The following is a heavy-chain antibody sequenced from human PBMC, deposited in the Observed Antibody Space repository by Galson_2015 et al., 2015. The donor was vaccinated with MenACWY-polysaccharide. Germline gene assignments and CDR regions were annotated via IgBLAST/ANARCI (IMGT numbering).Heavy chain of an antibody. Sequence: SLRLSCAASGFSFSDYGMHWVRQAPGKGLEWVSIIYSDDRTFYADSVKGRFTISRDNSKNTLHLQMNSLRPEDTAVYYCAREASTMATIYYFDYWGQGTLVTVSS. CDR1: GFSFSDYG. V-gene: IGHV3-NL1*01. D-gene: IGHD5-24*01. CDR3: AREASTMATIYYFDY. J-gene: IGHJ4*02. CDR2: IYSDDRT.